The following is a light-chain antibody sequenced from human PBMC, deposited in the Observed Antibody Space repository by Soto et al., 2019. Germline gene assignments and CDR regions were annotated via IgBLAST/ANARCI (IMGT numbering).Light chain of an antibody. Sequence: QSVLTQPPSASGTPGQRITISCSGSSSNIGSHTVNWHQQVPGTAPKLLIYSNNERPSGVPDRFSGSKSGTSASLAISGPQSGDEADYYCAAWDDSLNGVFFGGGTQLTVL. CDR1: SSNIGSHT. J-gene: IGLJ2*01. CDR2: SNN. V-gene: IGLV1-44*01. CDR3: AAWDDSLNGVF.